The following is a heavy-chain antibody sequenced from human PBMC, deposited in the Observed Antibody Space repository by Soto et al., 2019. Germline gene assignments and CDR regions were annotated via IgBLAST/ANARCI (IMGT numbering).Heavy chain of an antibody. V-gene: IGHV4-59*01. J-gene: IGHJ4*02. CDR3: TRGSGWLTDY. CDR1: GGSLSGYY. Sequence: QVQLHESGPRLVKPSETLSLTCTVSGGSLSGYYWSWIRQPPGKSLEWIGNLHYTGTSNHNPSLRSRVTMSLDTSTNQFSLKLSSVTAADTAFYYCTRGSGWLTDYWGQGTLVTVSS. CDR2: LHYTGTS. D-gene: IGHD3-3*01.